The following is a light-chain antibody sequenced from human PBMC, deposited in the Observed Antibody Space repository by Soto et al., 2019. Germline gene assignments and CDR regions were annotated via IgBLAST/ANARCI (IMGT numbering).Light chain of an antibody. CDR1: SSDVGSYNV. J-gene: IGLJ1*01. Sequence: QSVLTQPASVSGSPGQSITISCTGTSSDVGSYNVVSWYQQHPGKAPKLLIYEVSKRPSGVSDRFSGSKSGNTASLTISGLQAEDEADYHCCSYAGSSSAYVFGTGTKVNVL. V-gene: IGLV2-23*02. CDR3: CSYAGSSSAYV. CDR2: EVS.